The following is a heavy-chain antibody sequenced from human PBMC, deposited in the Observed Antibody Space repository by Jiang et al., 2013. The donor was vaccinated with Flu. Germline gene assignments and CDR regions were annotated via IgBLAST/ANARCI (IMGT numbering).Heavy chain of an antibody. Sequence: QLLESGGGVVQPGRSLRLSCAASGFTFSSYAMHWVRQAPGKGLEWVAVISYDGSNKYYADSVKGRFTISRDNSKNTLYLQMNSLRAEDTAVYYCARVGNGAAAEIDYWGQGTLVTVPS. V-gene: IGHV3-30-3*01. CDR3: ARVGNGAAAEIDY. CDR1: GFTFSSYA. J-gene: IGHJ4*02. D-gene: IGHD6-13*01. CDR2: ISYDGSNK.